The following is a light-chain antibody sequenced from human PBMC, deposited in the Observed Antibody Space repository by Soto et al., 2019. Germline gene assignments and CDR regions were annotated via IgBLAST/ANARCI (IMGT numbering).Light chain of an antibody. V-gene: IGKV1-9*01. CDR1: QGISSF. CDR2: GAS. J-gene: IGKJ3*01. CDR3: QQLNSVPTP. Sequence: IQLTQSPSSLSASVGDRVTITCRASQGISSFLAWYQQKPGKAPKLLIYGASTLQSGVPSRFSGSGSGTDFTLTIGSLQPEDFATYCCQQLNSVPTPFGPWTKVDIK.